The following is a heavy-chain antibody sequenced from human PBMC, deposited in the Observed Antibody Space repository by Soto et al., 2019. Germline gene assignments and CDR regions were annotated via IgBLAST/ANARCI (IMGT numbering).Heavy chain of an antibody. CDR1: GFTIGSNY. D-gene: IGHD3-10*01. CDR2: IYGGGST. J-gene: IGHJ4*02. CDR3: ATNNLLWFGEYPAGY. V-gene: IGHV3-53*05. Sequence: SGFTIGSNYMNWVRQAPGKGLEWVSIIYGGGSTYYADSVKGRVTMTEDTSTDTAYMELSSLRSEDTAVYYCATNNLLWFGEYPAGYWGQGTLVTVSS.